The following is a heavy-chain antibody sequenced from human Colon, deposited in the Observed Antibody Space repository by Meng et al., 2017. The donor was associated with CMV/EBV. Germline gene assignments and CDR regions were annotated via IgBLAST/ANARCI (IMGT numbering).Heavy chain of an antibody. D-gene: IGHD5/OR15-5a*01. J-gene: IGHJ4*02. CDR2: IHHSGST. CDR3: ARGPRLVSTTYYFDY. CDR1: GGSISSSSYY. V-gene: IGHV4-39*07. Sequence: GSLRLSCTVSGGSISSSSYYWGWIRQPPGKGLEWIGSIHHSGSTYYNPSLKSRVTISVDTSKNQFSLKVSSVTAADTAVFYCARGPRLVSTTYYFDYWGQGTLVTVSS.